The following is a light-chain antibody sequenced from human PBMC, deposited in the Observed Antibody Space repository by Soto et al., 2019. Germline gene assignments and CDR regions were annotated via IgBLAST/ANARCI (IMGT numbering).Light chain of an antibody. J-gene: IGLJ1*01. CDR2: EVT. Sequence: PASVSGSPGQSITVSCTGTSGDVGAYNHVSWYQQHPGKAPKLIISEVTNRPSGVSNRFSGSKSGNTASLTISGLQTEDEADYYCTSYTTIRTYVFGSGTKVTVL. CDR3: TSYTTIRTYV. CDR1: SGDVGAYNH. V-gene: IGLV2-14*01.